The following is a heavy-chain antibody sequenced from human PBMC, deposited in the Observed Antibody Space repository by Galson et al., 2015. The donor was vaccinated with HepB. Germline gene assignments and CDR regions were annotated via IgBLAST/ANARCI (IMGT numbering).Heavy chain of an antibody. D-gene: IGHD3-10*01. Sequence: TLSLTCTVSGGSISSGGYYWSWIRQHPGTGLEWIGYIYYSGSTYYNPSLKSRVTISVDTSKNQFSLKLSSVTAADTAVYYCASEPALLYGSGSYFDYWGQGTLVTVSS. CDR1: GGSISSGGYY. CDR3: ASEPALLYGSGSYFDY. J-gene: IGHJ4*02. CDR2: IYYSGST. V-gene: IGHV4-31*03.